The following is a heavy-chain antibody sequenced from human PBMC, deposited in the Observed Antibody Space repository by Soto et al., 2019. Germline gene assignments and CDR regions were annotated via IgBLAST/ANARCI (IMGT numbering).Heavy chain of an antibody. J-gene: IGHJ6*02. D-gene: IGHD1-7*01. CDR3: ARGNLDV. V-gene: IGHV3-30-3*01. CDR2: TSNDGSNT. Sequence: QVQVVESGGGVVQPGKSLTLSCAASAFTLSKFVMHWVRQAPGRGLEWVAVTSNDGSNTFYADSVKGRFTISRDNSKNTVYLQMNSLRTEDTAVYYCARGNLDVWGQGTTVTVSS. CDR1: AFTLSKFV.